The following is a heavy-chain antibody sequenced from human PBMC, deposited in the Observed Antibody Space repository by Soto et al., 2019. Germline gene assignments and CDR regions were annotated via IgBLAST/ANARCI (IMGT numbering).Heavy chain of an antibody. CDR2: IWFDGSNK. V-gene: IGHV3-33*01. Sequence: QVQLVESGGGVVQPGRSLRLSCAASGFTFSSYGMHWVRQVPGKGLEWVAVIWFDGSNKFYADSVKGRFTISRDNSKNTVSLQMTSLREEDSAAYYCATPGPYWGQGTLVTVSS. J-gene: IGHJ4*02. CDR3: ATPGPY. CDR1: GFTFSSYG.